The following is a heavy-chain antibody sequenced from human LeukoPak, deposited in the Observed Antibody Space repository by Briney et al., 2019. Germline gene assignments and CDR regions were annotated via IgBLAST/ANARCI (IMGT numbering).Heavy chain of an antibody. CDR1: GYSISSGYY. D-gene: IGHD3-10*01. V-gene: IGHV4-38-2*02. J-gene: IGHJ4*02. CDR3: ARDLYGSGSSHSDY. Sequence: SETLSLTCTVSGYSISSGYYWGWIRQPPGKGLEWIGSIYHSGSTYYNPSLKSRVTISVDTSKNQFSLKLSSVTAADTAVYYCARDLYGSGSSHSDYWGQGTLVTVSS. CDR2: IYHSGST.